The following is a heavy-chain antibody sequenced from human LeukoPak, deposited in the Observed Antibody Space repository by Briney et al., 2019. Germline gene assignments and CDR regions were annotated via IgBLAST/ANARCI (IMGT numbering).Heavy chain of an antibody. CDR1: GFTFSTYG. CDR3: TRVGYIDEGIDY. D-gene: IGHD5-24*01. Sequence: GGSLRLSCAASGFTFSTYGIHWVRQAPGKGLEWVAVISYDGSTIYYADSVKGRFTISRDNSMNTLYLQMNSLRAEDTAIYYCTRVGYIDEGIDYWGQGTLVTVSS. V-gene: IGHV3-30*03. CDR2: ISYDGSTI. J-gene: IGHJ4*02.